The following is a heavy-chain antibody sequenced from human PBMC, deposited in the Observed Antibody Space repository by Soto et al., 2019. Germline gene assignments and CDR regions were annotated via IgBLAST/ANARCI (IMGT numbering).Heavy chain of an antibody. CDR3: AREGSAVPSYYYMDV. D-gene: IGHD6-19*01. Sequence: ASETLSLTCTVSGGSISSYYWSWIRQPPGKGLEWIGYIYYSGSTNYNPSLKSRVTISVDTSKNQFSLKPSSVTAADTAVYYCAREGSAVPSYYYMDVWGKGTTVTVSS. CDR1: GGSISSYY. V-gene: IGHV4-59*01. J-gene: IGHJ6*03. CDR2: IYYSGST.